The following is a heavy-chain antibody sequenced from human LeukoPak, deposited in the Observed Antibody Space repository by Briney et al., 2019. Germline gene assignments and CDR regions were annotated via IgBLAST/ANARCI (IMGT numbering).Heavy chain of an antibody. CDR2: ISYDGSNK. CDR1: GLSFSSFA. CDR3: ARDQESRIAVAGTIGY. J-gene: IGHJ4*02. Sequence: GGSLRLSCAASGLSFSSFAMSWVRQGPARGLEWVAVISYDGSNKYYADSVKGRFTISRDNSKNTLYLQMNSLRAEDTAVYYCARDQESRIAVAGTIGYWGQGTLVTVSS. V-gene: IGHV3-30*19. D-gene: IGHD6-19*01.